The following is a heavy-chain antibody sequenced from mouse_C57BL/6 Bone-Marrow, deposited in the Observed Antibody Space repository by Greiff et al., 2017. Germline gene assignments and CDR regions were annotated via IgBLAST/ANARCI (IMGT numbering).Heavy chain of an antibody. V-gene: IGHV1-69*01. CDR3: ARSVVAKGYAMDY. CDR1: GYTFTSYW. CDR2: IDPSDSYT. J-gene: IGHJ4*01. D-gene: IGHD1-1*01. Sequence: VQLQQPGAELVMPGASVTLSCKASGYTFTSYWMHWVKQRPGQGLKWIGEIDPSDSYTNYNQKFKGKSTLTVDKSSSTAYMQLSSLTSEDSAVYYCARSVVAKGYAMDYWGQGTSVTVSS.